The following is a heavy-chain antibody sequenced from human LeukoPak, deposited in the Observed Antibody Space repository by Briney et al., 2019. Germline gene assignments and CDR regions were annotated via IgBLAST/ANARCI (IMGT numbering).Heavy chain of an antibody. CDR3: ARGPVTILEWLLWGSGMDV. V-gene: IGHV4-34*01. CDR1: GFTLDDYG. Sequence: GSLRLSCTASGFTLDDYGVSWFRQAPGKGLEWIGEINHSGSTNYNPSLKSRVTISVDTSKNQFSLKLSSVTAADTAVYYCARGPVTILEWLLWGSGMDVWGQGTTVTVSS. D-gene: IGHD3-3*01. CDR2: INHSGST. J-gene: IGHJ6*02.